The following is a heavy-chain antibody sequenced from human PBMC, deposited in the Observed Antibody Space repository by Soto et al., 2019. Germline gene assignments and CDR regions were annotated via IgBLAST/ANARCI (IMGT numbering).Heavy chain of an antibody. CDR2: IYHSGST. Sequence: QVQLQESGPGLVKPSQTLSLTCTVSGGSISSGGYYWSWIRQHPGKGLEYIGYIYHSGSTYYKPSLKSRVTISVDTSKNQFSLKLTSVTAADTAVYYCARVRQWPVAPYYYYGMDVWGQGTAVTASS. V-gene: IGHV4-31*03. J-gene: IGHJ6*02. CDR3: ARVRQWPVAPYYYYGMDV. CDR1: GGSISSGGYY. D-gene: IGHD6-19*01.